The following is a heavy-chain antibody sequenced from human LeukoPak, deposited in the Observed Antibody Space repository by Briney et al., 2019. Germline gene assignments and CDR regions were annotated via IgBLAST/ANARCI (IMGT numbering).Heavy chain of an antibody. Sequence: AASVKVSCKASGYTFTGYYMHWVRQAPGQGLEWMGWINPNSGGTNYAQKFQGRVTMTRDTSISTAYMELSGLRSDDTAVYYCARVLSSSPWVHLWYWGQGTLVTVSS. CDR2: INPNSGGT. CDR3: ARVLSSSPWVHLWY. D-gene: IGHD6-13*01. CDR1: GYTFTGYY. J-gene: IGHJ4*02. V-gene: IGHV1-2*02.